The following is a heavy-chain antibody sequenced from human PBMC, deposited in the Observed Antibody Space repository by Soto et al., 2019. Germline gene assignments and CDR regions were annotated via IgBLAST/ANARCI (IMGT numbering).Heavy chain of an antibody. CDR3: ARDRLEGYSGYDPLVC. D-gene: IGHD5-12*01. Sequence: QVQLVQSGAEVKKPGASVKVSCKASGYTFTSYGISWVRQAAGQGLEWMGWISAYNGNTNYAQKLQGRVTMTTDTSTSTAYMELRSLRSDDTAVYYCARDRLEGYSGYDPLVCWGQGTLVTVSS. CDR1: GYTFTSYG. CDR2: ISAYNGNT. J-gene: IGHJ4*02. V-gene: IGHV1-18*01.